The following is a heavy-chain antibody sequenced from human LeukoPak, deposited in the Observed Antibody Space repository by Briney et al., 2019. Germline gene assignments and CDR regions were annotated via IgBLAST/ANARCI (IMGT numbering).Heavy chain of an antibody. V-gene: IGHV3-48*03. CDR1: GFTFRSYE. Sequence: GGSLRLSCGASGFTFRSYEMNWVRQAPGKGLEWVSYISSSGSAIDYADSVKGRFTISRDNAKNSLYLQMNSLKAEDTGVYYCARLGSSWNNFDYWGQGTLVTVSS. D-gene: IGHD6-13*01. CDR3: ARLGSSWNNFDY. J-gene: IGHJ4*02. CDR2: ISSSGSAI.